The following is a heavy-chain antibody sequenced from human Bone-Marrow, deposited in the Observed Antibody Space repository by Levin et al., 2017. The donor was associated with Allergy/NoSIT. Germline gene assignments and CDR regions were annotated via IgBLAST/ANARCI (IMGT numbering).Heavy chain of an antibody. CDR1: GYTFTGYY. CDR2: INPNSGGT. Sequence: PGESLKISCKASGYTFTGYYMHWVRQAPGQGLEWMGWINPNSGGTNYAQKFQGWVTMTRDTSISTAYMELSRLRSDDTAVYYCARGPPRIAAAGGYYYYGMDVWGQGTTVTVSS. D-gene: IGHD6-13*01. J-gene: IGHJ6*02. V-gene: IGHV1-2*04. CDR3: ARGPPRIAAAGGYYYYGMDV.